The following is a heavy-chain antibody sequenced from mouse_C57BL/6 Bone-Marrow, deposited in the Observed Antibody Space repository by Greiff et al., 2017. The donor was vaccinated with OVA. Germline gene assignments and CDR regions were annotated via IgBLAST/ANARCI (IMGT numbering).Heavy chain of an antibody. CDR1: GYTFTDYY. J-gene: IGHJ4*01. Sequence: EVQLQQSGPVLVKPGASVKMSCKASGYTFTDYYMNWVKQSHGKSLEWIGVINPYNGGTSYNQKFKGKATLTVDKSSSPAYMELNSLTSEDSAVYYCARGGYYVDYYAMDYWGQGTSVTVSS. V-gene: IGHV1-19*01. CDR2: INPYNGGT. CDR3: ARGGYYVDYYAMDY. D-gene: IGHD2-3*01.